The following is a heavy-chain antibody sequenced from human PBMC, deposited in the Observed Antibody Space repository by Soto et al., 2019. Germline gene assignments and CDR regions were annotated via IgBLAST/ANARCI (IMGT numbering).Heavy chain of an antibody. CDR2: IYYSGST. Sequence: PSETLSLTCTVSGGSISSSSYYWGWIRQPPGKGLEWIGSIYYSGSTYYNPSLKSRVTISVDTSKNQFSLKLSSVTAAATAVYYCARQHGNPYYYYGMDVWGQGTTVTVSS. J-gene: IGHJ6*02. V-gene: IGHV4-39*01. CDR3: ARQHGNPYYYYGMDV. CDR1: GGSISSSSYY. D-gene: IGHD1-1*01.